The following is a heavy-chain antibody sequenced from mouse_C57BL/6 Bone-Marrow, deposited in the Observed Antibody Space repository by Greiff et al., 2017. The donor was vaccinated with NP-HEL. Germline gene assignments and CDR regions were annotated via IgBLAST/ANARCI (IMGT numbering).Heavy chain of an antibody. Sequence: EVQGVESGGGLVQPKGSLKLSCAASGFTFNTYAMHWVLPAPGKGLEWVARIRSKSSNYATYYADSVKDRFTISRDDSQSMLYLQMNNLKTEDTAMYYCVTPLYYDYDEGWYFDVWGTGTTVTVSS. CDR2: IRSKSSNYAT. V-gene: IGHV10-3*01. D-gene: IGHD2-4*01. CDR1: GFTFNTYA. J-gene: IGHJ1*03. CDR3: VTPLYYDYDEGWYFDV.